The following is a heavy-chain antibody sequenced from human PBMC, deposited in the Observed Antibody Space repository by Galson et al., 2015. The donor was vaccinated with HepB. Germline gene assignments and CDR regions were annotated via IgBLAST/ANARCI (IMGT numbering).Heavy chain of an antibody. D-gene: IGHD4-17*01. Sequence: SLRLSCAASGFTFSSYSMNWVRQAPGKGLEWVSYISSSSSTIYYADSVKGRFTISRDNAKNSLYLQMNSLRDEDTAVYYCAREYPSVPYYFDYWGQGTLVTVSS. V-gene: IGHV3-48*02. J-gene: IGHJ4*02. CDR3: AREYPSVPYYFDY. CDR2: ISSSSSTI. CDR1: GFTFSSYS.